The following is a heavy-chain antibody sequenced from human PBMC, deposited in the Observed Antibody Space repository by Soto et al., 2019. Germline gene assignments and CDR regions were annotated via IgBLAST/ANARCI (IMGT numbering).Heavy chain of an antibody. CDR1: GGTVSSYT. V-gene: IGHV1-69*02. CDR3: ANPPRY. J-gene: IGHJ4*02. Sequence: QVQLVQSGAEVKKPGSSVKVSCKASGGTVSSYTITWVRQAPGQGLEWMGRIIPILGIANYAQKFQGRVTITADKSASTAYMELSSLRSEDTAVYYCANPPRYWGQGILVTVSS. CDR2: IIPILGIA.